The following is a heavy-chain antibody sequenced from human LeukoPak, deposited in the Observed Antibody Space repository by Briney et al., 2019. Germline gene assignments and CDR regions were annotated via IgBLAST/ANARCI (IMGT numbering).Heavy chain of an antibody. D-gene: IGHD4-17*01. CDR1: GYIFTDYY. CDR3: ATAGDILTTVSVGGFDY. J-gene: IGHJ4*02. Sequence: GASVKVSCKASGYIFTDYYMHWVRQAPGQGLEWMGWINPNSGGTNSAQKFQGRVTMTRDTSISTAYMELSRLRSDDTAVYYCATAGDILTTVSVGGFDYWGQGTLVTVSS. CDR2: INPNSGGT. V-gene: IGHV1-2*02.